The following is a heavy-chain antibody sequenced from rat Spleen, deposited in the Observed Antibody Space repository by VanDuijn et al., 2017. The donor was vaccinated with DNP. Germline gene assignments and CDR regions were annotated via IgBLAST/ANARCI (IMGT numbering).Heavy chain of an antibody. J-gene: IGHJ1*01. D-gene: IGHD3-1*01. CDR2: ISSSGGST. CDR1: GFTFSDYD. Sequence: EVQLVESGGGLVQPGRSLKLSCAASGFTFSDYDMAWVRQAPTKGLEWVAAISSSGGSTYYRDSVKGRFTVSRDYAKSTLYLQMNSLKSEDTATYYCARGSTSIYWYFDFWGQGVLVTVSS. V-gene: IGHV5S23*01. CDR3: ARGSTSIYWYFDF.